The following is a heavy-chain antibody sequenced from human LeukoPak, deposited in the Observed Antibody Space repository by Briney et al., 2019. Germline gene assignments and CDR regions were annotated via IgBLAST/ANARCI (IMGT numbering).Heavy chain of an antibody. J-gene: IGHJ4*02. Sequence: PGGSLRLSCAASGFTFSSYWMHWVRQAPGKGLVWVSRINSDGSSTSYADSVKGRFAISRDNAKNTLYLQINSLRAEDTAVYYCARSVLPGYFDYWGQGTLVTVSS. CDR3: ARSVLPGYFDY. D-gene: IGHD2-15*01. CDR1: GFTFSSYW. V-gene: IGHV3-74*01. CDR2: INSDGSST.